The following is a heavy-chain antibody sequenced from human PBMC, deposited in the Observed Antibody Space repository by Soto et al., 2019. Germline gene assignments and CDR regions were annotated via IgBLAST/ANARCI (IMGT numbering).Heavy chain of an antibody. V-gene: IGHV5-51*01. J-gene: IGHJ5*02. CDR3: GRHSMGRWYPDL. CDR1: GYSFSNYW. D-gene: IGHD2-15*01. CDR2: IHPGDSDT. Sequence: EVQLVQSGAEVKKPGESVKISCKGSGYSFSNYWIGWVRQMPGKGLEWMGIIHPGDSDTRYSPSFQGQVTMSVDKSIGTAYVQLSSLKASDTAMYYCGRHSMGRWYPDLWGQGTLVTVSS.